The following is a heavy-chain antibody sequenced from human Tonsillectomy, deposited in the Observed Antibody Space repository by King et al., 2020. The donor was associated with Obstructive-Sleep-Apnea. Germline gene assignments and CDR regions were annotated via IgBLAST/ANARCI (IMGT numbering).Heavy chain of an antibody. CDR2: IRSKAYGGTT. J-gene: IGHJ3*02. CDR3: TRDSTRRAFDI. V-gene: IGHV3-49*03. CDR1: GFTFGDYA. Sequence: EVQLVESGGGLVQPGRSLRLSCTASGFTFGDYAMSWFRQAPGKGLEWVGFIRSKAYGGTTEYAASVKGRFTISRDDSKSIAYLQMNSLKTEDTAVYYCTRDSTRRAFDIWGQGTMVTVSS. D-gene: IGHD2-2*01.